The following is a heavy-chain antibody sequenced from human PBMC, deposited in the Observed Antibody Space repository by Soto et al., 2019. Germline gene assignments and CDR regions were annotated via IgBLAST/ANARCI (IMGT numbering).Heavy chain of an antibody. V-gene: IGHV3-33*01. CDR2: IWYDGSNK. D-gene: IGHD3-10*01. CDR3: ARRFGASRPCMDV. CDR1: GFTFSSYG. J-gene: IGHJ6*02. Sequence: QVQLVESGGGVVQPGRSLRLSCAASGFTFSSYGMHWVRQAPGKGLEWVAVIWYDGSNKYYADSVKGRLTISRDNSTNTLYLQMNSLRAEDTAVYYCARRFGASRPCMDVWGQGTTVTVSS.